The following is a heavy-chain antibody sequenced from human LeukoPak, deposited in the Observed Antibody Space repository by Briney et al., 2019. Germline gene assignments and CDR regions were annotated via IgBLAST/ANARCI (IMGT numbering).Heavy chain of an antibody. V-gene: IGHV1-18*01. CDR3: ARDPRQRLVWFEEETYYYYMDV. CDR1: GYTFTNYY. D-gene: IGHD3-10*01. J-gene: IGHJ6*03. Sequence: GASVKVSCKASGYTFTNYYITWVRQAPGQGLDWMGWISAYNGYTNYAQKLQGRVTMTTDTPTSTAYMELRSLRADDAAGYYCARDPRQRLVWFEEETYYYYMDVWGKGTTVTISS. CDR2: ISAYNGYT.